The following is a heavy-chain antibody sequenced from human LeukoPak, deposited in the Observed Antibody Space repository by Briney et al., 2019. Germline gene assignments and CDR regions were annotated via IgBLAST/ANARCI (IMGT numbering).Heavy chain of an antibody. D-gene: IGHD1-26*01. V-gene: IGHV3-23*01. CDR1: GFTFTSYS. Sequence: PGGSLRLSCAASGFTFTSYSMNWVRQAPGKVLEWVSTISGGGGSTYYADSVKGRFTISRDNSKNTLYLQVNSLRAEDTAVYYCAKGGKWDVTPFDYWGQRTLVTVSS. J-gene: IGHJ4*02. CDR2: ISGGGGST. CDR3: AKGGKWDVTPFDY.